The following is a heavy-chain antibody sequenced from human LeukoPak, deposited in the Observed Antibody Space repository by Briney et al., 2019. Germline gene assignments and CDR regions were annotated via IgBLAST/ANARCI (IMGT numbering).Heavy chain of an antibody. CDR3: ARETYDSSGYYWFDP. Sequence: TGGSLRLSCAASGFTFSSYAMSWVRQAPGKGLEWVSAISGSGDSTYYGDSVKGRFTISRDNSKNTLYLQMNSLRAEDTAVYYCARETYDSSGYYWFDPWGQGTLVTVSS. CDR1: GFTFSSYA. V-gene: IGHV3-23*01. D-gene: IGHD3-22*01. CDR2: ISGSGDST. J-gene: IGHJ5*02.